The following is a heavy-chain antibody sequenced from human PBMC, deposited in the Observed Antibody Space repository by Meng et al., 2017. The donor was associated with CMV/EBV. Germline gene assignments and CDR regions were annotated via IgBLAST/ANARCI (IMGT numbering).Heavy chain of an antibody. J-gene: IGHJ5*02. Sequence: SVKVSCKASGGTFSSYAISWVRQAPGQGLEWMGGIIPIFGTANYAQKFQGRVTITTDESTNTAYMELSSLRSEDTAVYYCARIPGVYDFWSGPQGGWFDPWGQGTLVTVSS. CDR3: ARIPGVYDFWSGPQGGWFDP. CDR1: GGTFSSYA. V-gene: IGHV1-69*05. D-gene: IGHD3-3*01. CDR2: IIPIFGTA.